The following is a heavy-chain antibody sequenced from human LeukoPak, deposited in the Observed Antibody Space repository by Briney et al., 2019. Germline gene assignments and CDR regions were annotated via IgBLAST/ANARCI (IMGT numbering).Heavy chain of an antibody. V-gene: IGHV4-59*12. D-gene: IGHD4-17*01. Sequence: SETLSLTCTVSGGSISNNYWSWIRQPPGKGLEWIGYISNSGSTNYNPSLESRVTISVDKSKNQFSLKLSSVTAADTAVYYCARITVTTETNWFDPWGQGTLVTVSS. CDR3: ARITVTTETNWFDP. CDR1: GGSISNNY. CDR2: ISNSGST. J-gene: IGHJ5*02.